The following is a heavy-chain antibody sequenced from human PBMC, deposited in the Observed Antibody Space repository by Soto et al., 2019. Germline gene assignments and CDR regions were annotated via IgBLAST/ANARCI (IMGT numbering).Heavy chain of an antibody. CDR2: INAGNGNT. CDR3: ARDLGGWPDY. J-gene: IGHJ4*02. V-gene: IGHV1-3*01. D-gene: IGHD6-19*01. Sequence: QVQLVQSGAEVKKPGASVKVSCKASGYTFTSYAIHWVRQAPGQRLEWMGWINAGNGNTKYSQKFQDRVTITRDTSASTAYMDLSSLRSEVTAVYYCARDLGGWPDYWGQGTLVTVSS. CDR1: GYTFTSYA.